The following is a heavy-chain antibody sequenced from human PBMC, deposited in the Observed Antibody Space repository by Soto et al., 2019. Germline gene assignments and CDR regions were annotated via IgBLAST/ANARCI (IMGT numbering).Heavy chain of an antibody. CDR1: GFTFSTYA. J-gene: IGHJ6*03. D-gene: IGHD2-2*01. V-gene: IGHV3-23*01. CDR2: MGGSGIST. Sequence: GGSLRLSCAASGFTFSTYAMAWVRQAPGKGLEWVSAMGGSGISTYYADSVKGRFTISRDNSKNTLYLQMNSLRVEDTAVYYCAKAGARGGSCPLYYFYSVDVWGKGTTVTVSS. CDR3: AKAGARGGSCPLYYFYSVDV.